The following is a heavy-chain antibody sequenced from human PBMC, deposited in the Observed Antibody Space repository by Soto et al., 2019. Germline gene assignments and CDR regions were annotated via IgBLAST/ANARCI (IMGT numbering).Heavy chain of an antibody. V-gene: IGHV4-59*08. CDR2: IYYSENT. CDR1: GGSISSYD. CDR3: ATHPPYGPLDH. Sequence: SETLCLTCTVSGGSISSYDCICIRQPPGKGLEWIGYIYYSENTYYNPSLKSRVTISVDTSKNQFSLRLTSVTAADTAVYYCATHPPYGPLDHWGQGTLVTVSS. J-gene: IGHJ4*02. D-gene: IGHD4-17*01.